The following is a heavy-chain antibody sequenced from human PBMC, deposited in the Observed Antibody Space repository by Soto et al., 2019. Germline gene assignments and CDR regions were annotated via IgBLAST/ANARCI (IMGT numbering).Heavy chain of an antibody. CDR2: IIPIVGTA. J-gene: IGHJ4*02. D-gene: IGHD4-17*01. CDR1: GGTFSSYA. V-gene: IGHV1-69*01. Sequence: QVQLVQSGAEVKKPGSSVKVSCKASGGTFSSYAISWVRQAPGQGLEWMGGIIPIVGTANYAQKFQGRVTIPAEESPSTAYIELSSLVSEDAAVYYCARGRVLYGDYPCSLILWGQGTLV. CDR3: ARGRVLYGDYPCSLIL.